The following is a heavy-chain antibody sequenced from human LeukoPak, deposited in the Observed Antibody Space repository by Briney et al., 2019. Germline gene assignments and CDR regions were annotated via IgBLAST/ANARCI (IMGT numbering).Heavy chain of an antibody. D-gene: IGHD2/OR15-2a*01. V-gene: IGHV4-30-4*01. CDR3: ARAAAVTNSWYYFDY. CDR1: GDSISSGDHY. CDR2: IRYGGST. J-gene: IGHJ4*02. Sequence: KPSETLSLTCTVSGDSISSGDHYWTWIRQPPGKGLEWIGYIRYGGSTYYNPSLKSRVIISVDMSNNQFSLSLNSLSAADSAVYYCARAAAVTNSWYYFDYWGRGTLVTVSS.